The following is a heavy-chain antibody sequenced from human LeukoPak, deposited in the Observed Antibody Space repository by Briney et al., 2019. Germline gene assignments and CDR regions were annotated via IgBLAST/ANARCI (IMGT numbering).Heavy chain of an antibody. D-gene: IGHD2-2*01. CDR3: GKDRGWPAARNKGSWVRVLLRGHYYYGIDV. V-gene: IGHV3-9*01. CDR1: GFTFDDYA. CDR2: ISWNSGSI. Sequence: KAGGSLRLSCAASGFTFDDYAMHWVRQAPGKGLEWVSGISWNSGSIGYADSVKGRFTISRDNAKNSLYLQMNSLRAEDTALYYCGKDRGWPAARNKGSWVRVLLRGHYYYGIDVWGQGTTVTVSS. J-gene: IGHJ6*02.